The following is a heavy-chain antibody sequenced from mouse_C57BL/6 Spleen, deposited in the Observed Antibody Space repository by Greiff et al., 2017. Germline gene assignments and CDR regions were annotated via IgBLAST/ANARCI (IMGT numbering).Heavy chain of an antibody. CDR1: GYTFTDYN. D-gene: IGHD1-1*01. CDR2: INPNNGGT. CDR3: ARKIYYYGSSYGEGAMDY. V-gene: IGHV1-18*01. J-gene: IGHJ4*01. Sequence: EVQLQQSGPELVKPGASVKIPCKASGYTFTDYNMDWVKQSHGKSLEWIGDINPNNGGTIYNQKFKGKATLTVDKSSSTAYMELRSLTSEDTAVYYCARKIYYYGSSYGEGAMDYWGQGTSVTVSS.